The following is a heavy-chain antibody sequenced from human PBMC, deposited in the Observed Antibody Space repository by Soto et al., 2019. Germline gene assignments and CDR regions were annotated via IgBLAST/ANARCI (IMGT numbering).Heavy chain of an antibody. V-gene: IGHV4-34*01. Sequence: SETLSLTCAVYGGSFSGYYWSWIRQPPGKGLEWIGEINHSGSTNYNPSLKSRVTISVDTSKNQFSLKLSSVTAADTAVYYCARGIFGVVVEYYYYYMDVWGKGTTVTVSS. CDR3: ARGIFGVVVEYYYYYMDV. CDR1: GGSFSGYY. CDR2: INHSGST. D-gene: IGHD3-3*01. J-gene: IGHJ6*03.